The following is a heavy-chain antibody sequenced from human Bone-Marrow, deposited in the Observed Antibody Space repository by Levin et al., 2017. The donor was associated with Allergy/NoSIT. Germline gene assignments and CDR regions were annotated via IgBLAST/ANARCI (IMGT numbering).Heavy chain of an antibody. CDR1: GYSFTSYW. D-gene: IGHD2-15*01. V-gene: IGHV5-51*01. CDR2: IYPGDSDT. Sequence: HGESLKISCKGSGYSFTSYWIGWVRQMPGKGLEWMGIIYPGDSDTRYSPSFQGQVTISADKSISTAYLQWSSLKASDTAMYYCARHAYFHIVVALNAFDIWGQGTMVTVSS. CDR3: ARHAYFHIVVALNAFDI. J-gene: IGHJ3*02.